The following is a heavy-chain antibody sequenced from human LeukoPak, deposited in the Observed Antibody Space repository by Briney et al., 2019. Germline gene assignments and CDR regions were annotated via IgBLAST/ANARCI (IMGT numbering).Heavy chain of an antibody. CDR3: ARGSRDLYFFDY. Sequence: PAASLTLSCAASGCSISPFYRNWIRQPPGKGLEWIAYIYYTGDTRYSPSFKSRATISADTSHNHISLQLNNVKAADTAVYYRARGSRDLYFFDYWGEGTLVTVS. D-gene: IGHD5-24*01. CDR1: GCSISPFY. V-gene: IGHV4-59*12. CDR2: IYYTGDT. J-gene: IGHJ4*02.